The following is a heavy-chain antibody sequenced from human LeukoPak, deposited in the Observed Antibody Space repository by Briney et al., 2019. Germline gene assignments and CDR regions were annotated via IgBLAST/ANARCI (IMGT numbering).Heavy chain of an antibody. CDR2: IYYSGSN. D-gene: IGHD2-8*01. Sequence: PSETLSLTCTVSGGSISSYYWSWIRQPPGKGLEWIGYIYYSGSNNYNPSLKSRVTISVDTSKNQFSLKLSSVTAADTAVYYCARVYRRGFDYWGQGTLVTVSS. V-gene: IGHV4-59*12. J-gene: IGHJ4*02. CDR1: GGSISSYY. CDR3: ARVYRRGFDY.